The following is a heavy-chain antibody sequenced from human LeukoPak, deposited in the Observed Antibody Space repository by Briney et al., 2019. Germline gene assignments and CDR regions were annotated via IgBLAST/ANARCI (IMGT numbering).Heavy chain of an antibody. Sequence: PSETLSLTCAVYGGSFSGYYWSWIRQPPGKGLEWIGEINHSGSTNYNPSLKSRVTISVDTSKNQFSLTLSSVTAADTAVYYCARLKRAAAGTSRQYYYYMDVWGKGTTVTISS. CDR1: GGSFSGYY. CDR2: INHSGST. J-gene: IGHJ6*03. CDR3: ARLKRAAAGTSRQYYYYMDV. D-gene: IGHD6-13*01. V-gene: IGHV4-34*01.